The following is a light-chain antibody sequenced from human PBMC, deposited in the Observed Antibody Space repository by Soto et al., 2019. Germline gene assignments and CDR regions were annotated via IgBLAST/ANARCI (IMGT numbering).Light chain of an antibody. CDR1: QGIRNY. V-gene: IGKV1-27*01. CDR3: QNYSSVPV. Sequence: DIQMTQSPTSLSAYVGDRVTITCRSSQGIRNYVAWYQQRQGKAPKLLIYAESTLQSGVLSRFSGSGSGTDFTLTINGLQPEDVATYSCQNYSSVPVFGPGTKVEIK. J-gene: IGKJ3*01. CDR2: AES.